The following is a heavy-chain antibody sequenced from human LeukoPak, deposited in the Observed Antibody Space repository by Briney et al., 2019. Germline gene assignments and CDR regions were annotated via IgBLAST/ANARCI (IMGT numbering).Heavy chain of an antibody. J-gene: IGHJ5*02. D-gene: IGHD3-9*01. Sequence: TGGSLRLSCAASGFTFSSHGINWVRQAPGKGLEWVSGISPSGSISYYADSVKGRFTISRDNSKNTVSLQMNSLRAEDTALYYCARDLDWGAFDAWGQGTLVTVS. CDR1: GFTFSSHG. CDR3: ARDLDWGAFDA. V-gene: IGHV3-23*01. CDR2: ISPSGSIS.